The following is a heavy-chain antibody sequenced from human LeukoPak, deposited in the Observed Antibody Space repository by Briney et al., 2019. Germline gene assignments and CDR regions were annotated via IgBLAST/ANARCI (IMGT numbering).Heavy chain of an antibody. CDR2: INPSGGST. CDR1: GYTFTSYY. V-gene: IGHV1-46*01. D-gene: IGHD6-6*01. CDR3: AFSLAARPMHPPNDAFDI. Sequence: ASVKVSCKASGYTFTSYYMHWVRQAPGQGLEWMGKINPSGGSTSYAQKFQGRVTMTRDMSTSTVYMELSSLRSEDTAVYYCAFSLAARPMHPPNDAFDIWGQGTMVTVSS. J-gene: IGHJ3*02.